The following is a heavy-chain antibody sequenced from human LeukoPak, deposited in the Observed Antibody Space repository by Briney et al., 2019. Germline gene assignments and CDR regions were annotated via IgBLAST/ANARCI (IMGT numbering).Heavy chain of an antibody. V-gene: IGHV1-69*05. D-gene: IGHD3-10*01. CDR1: VGTFSNYA. CDR2: IIPIFGTA. J-gene: IGHJ4*02. Sequence: GAAVKVSCKASVGTFSNYAISWVRQAPGQGLDWMGRIIPIFGTANSAQKFQGRVTINTDESTSTAYMDLSSLRSEETAVYYCARDRPSITMVLYWGQGTLVTVSS. CDR3: ARDRPSITMVLY.